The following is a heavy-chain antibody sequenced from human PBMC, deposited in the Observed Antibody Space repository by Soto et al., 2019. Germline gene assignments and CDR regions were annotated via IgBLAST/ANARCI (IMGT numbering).Heavy chain of an antibody. CDR2: ISYDGSNK. D-gene: IGHD1-1*01. J-gene: IGHJ4*02. CDR3: ARDRGGMTPGPLDY. Sequence: GGSLRLSCAASGFTFSSYAMHWVRQAPGKGLEWVAVISYDGSNKYYADSVKGRFTISRDNSKNTLYLQMNSLRAEGTAVYYCARDRGGMTPGPLDYWGQGTLVTVSS. V-gene: IGHV3-30-3*01. CDR1: GFTFSSYA.